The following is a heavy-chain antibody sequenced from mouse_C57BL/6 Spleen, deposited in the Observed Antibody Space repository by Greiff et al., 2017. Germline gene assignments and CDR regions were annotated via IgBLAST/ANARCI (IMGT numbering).Heavy chain of an antibody. CDR1: GFSLSTFGLG. D-gene: IGHD1-1*01. J-gene: IGHJ1*03. CDR2: IWWDDAK. CDR3: ARIRGNYGSSYGYFDV. Sequence: QVQLKESGPGILQPSQTLSLTCSFSGFSLSTFGLGVGWIRQPSGKGLEWLAHIWWDDAKYYNPALKSRLTISKATSKNQVFLKIANVDTADTATYYCARIRGNYGSSYGYFDVWGTGTTVTVSS. V-gene: IGHV8-8*01.